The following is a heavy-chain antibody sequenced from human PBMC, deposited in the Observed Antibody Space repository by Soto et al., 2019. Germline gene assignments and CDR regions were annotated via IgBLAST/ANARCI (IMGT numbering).Heavy chain of an antibody. V-gene: IGHV1-69*13. CDR2: IIPIFGTA. CDR1: GGTFSSYA. J-gene: IGHJ4*02. D-gene: IGHD5-12*01. CDR3: ASCSGYSGYDWDY. Sequence: ASVKVSCKASGGTFSSYAISWVRQAPGQGLEWMGGIIPIFGTANYAQKVQGRVTITADESTSTAYMELSSLRSEDTAVYYCASCSGYSGYDWDYWGQGTLVTGSS.